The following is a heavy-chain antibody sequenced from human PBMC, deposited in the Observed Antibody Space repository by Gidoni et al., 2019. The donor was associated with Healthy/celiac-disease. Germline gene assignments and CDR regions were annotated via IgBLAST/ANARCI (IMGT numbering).Heavy chain of an antibody. J-gene: IGHJ4*02. Sequence: QVQLVESGGGVVQHGRFLGLSCAAPGFTFRRYGMPWVRQAPGKGLEWVAVIWYDGSNKYYADSVKGRFTIPRDNSKNTLYLQMNSLRAEDTAVYYCARDGYNFGRYYFDYWGQGTLVTVSS. V-gene: IGHV3-33*01. CDR2: IWYDGSNK. D-gene: IGHD5-12*01. CDR3: ARDGYNFGRYYFDY. CDR1: GFTFRRYG.